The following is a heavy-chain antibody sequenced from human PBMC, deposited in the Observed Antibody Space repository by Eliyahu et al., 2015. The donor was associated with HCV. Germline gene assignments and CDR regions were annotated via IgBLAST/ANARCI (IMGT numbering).Heavy chain of an antibody. CDR1: GGPFSGYY. CDR2: INHSGST. J-gene: IGHJ4*02. V-gene: IGHV4-34*01. D-gene: IGHD3-10*01. Sequence: QVQLQQWGAGLLKPSETLSLTCAVYGGPFSGYYWSWIRQPPGKGLEWIGEINHSGSTNYNPSLKSRVTISVDTSKNQFSLKLSSVTAADTAVYYCASNDNHSGSYYRRRGGIDYWGQGTLVTVSS. CDR3: ASNDNHSGSYYRRRGGIDY.